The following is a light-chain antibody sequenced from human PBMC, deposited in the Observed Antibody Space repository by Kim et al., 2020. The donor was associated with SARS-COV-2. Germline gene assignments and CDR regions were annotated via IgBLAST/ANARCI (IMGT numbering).Light chain of an antibody. CDR1: QGVSGTY. CDR3: QQYGSSSRWT. Sequence: LSPGEQPYRSCSAGQGVSGTYLAWYQQKPGHAPRLLIYVASSKATGIPDRISGSGSGTDFTLTISRLEPEDFAVYYCQQYGSSSRWTFGQGTKVDIK. J-gene: IGKJ1*01. CDR2: VAS. V-gene: IGKV3-20*01.